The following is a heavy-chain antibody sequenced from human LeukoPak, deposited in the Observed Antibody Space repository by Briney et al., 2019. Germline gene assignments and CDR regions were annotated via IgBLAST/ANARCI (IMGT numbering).Heavy chain of an antibody. D-gene: IGHD2-15*01. J-gene: IGHJ4*02. CDR3: ARGQKASVVAATPFDY. V-gene: IGHV4-34*01. Sequence: SETLSLTCAVYGGSLSGSYWSWICQPPGKGVEWIGEINHSGSTTYNPSPKSRATISVDTSNNQFSLTLSSVTAADTAVYYCARGQKASVVAATPFDYWGQGTLVTVSS. CDR2: INHSGST. CDR1: GGSLSGSY.